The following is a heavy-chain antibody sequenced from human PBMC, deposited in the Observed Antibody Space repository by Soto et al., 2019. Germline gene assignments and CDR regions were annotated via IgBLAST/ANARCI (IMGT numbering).Heavy chain of an antibody. CDR1: GGSVSSGSYY. D-gene: IGHD3-16*01. V-gene: IGHV4-61*01. J-gene: IGHJ5*02. CDR3: ARDRGGWFDP. Sequence: SETLSLTCTVSGGSVSSGSYYWSWIRQPPGKGLEWIGYIYYSGSTNYNPSLKSRVTISVDTSKNQFSLKLSSVTAADTAVYYCARDRGGWFDPWGQGTLVTVSS. CDR2: IYYSGST.